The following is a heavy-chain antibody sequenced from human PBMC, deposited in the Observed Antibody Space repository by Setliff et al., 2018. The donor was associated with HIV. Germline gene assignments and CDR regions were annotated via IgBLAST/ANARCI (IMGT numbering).Heavy chain of an antibody. Sequence: SETLSLTCTVSGGSIKSSTYYWGWIRQPPGKGLEWIGSIYYSGSTYYNPSLKSRVTISVDTSKKQFSLRLSSVTAADTAVYYCARGTSGGHSSGYYYFDYWGHGTLVTVSS. CDR1: GGSIKSSTYY. J-gene: IGHJ4*01. D-gene: IGHD3-22*01. V-gene: IGHV4-39*07. CDR2: IYYSGST. CDR3: ARGTSGGHSSGYYYFDY.